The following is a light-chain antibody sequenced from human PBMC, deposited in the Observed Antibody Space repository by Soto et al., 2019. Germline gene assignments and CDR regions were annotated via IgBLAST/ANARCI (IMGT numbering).Light chain of an antibody. V-gene: IGKV1-17*01. Sequence: DIQMTQSPSSLSASVGDRVTITCRASQGIGNDLGWFQQKPGKAPKPLIYAASSLQSGVPSRFSGSGSGTRFTLTISSLQLEDFATYYCLLHTTYPWTFGRGTKVEIK. CDR3: LLHTTYPWT. J-gene: IGKJ1*01. CDR1: QGIGND. CDR2: AAS.